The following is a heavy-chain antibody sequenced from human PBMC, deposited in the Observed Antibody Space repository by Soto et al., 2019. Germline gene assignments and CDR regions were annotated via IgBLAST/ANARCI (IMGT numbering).Heavy chain of an antibody. CDR1: GGTFSSYA. V-gene: IGHV1-69*12. Sequence: QVQLVQSGAEVKKPGSSVKVSCKASGGTFSSYAISWVRQAPGQGLEWMGGIIPIFGTANYAQKFQGRVTXTAXEXMSTAYMELSSLRSEDTAVYYCASFYYDSSGFAFDIWGQGTMVTVSS. CDR2: IIPIFGTA. J-gene: IGHJ3*02. D-gene: IGHD3-22*01. CDR3: ASFYYDSSGFAFDI.